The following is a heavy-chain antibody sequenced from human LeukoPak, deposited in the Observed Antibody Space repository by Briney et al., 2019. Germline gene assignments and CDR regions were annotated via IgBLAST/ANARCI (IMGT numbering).Heavy chain of an antibody. Sequence: GASVKVSCKASGYTFTNYAMNWVRQAPGQGLEWMGWMNPNSGNTGYAQKFQGRVTMTRNTSISTAYMELSSLRSEDTAVYYCARDRGIAFDIWGQGTMVTVSS. CDR1: GYTFTNYA. D-gene: IGHD6-13*01. CDR3: ARDRGIAFDI. V-gene: IGHV1-8*02. J-gene: IGHJ3*02. CDR2: MNPNSGNT.